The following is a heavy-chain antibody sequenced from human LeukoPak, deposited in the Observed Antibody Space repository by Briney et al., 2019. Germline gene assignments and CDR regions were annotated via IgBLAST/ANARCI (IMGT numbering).Heavy chain of an antibody. CDR3: ARLGSPFGWYGTIDY. D-gene: IGHD6-19*01. CDR1: GFTFSSSW. Sequence: GGSLRLSCAVSGFTFSSSWMSWVRQAPGKGLEWVANIKEDGSEKNYVDSVRGRFTNSRDNAKNSLYLQMNSLRAEDTAVYYCARLGSPFGWYGTIDYWGQGTLVTVSS. V-gene: IGHV3-7*05. CDR2: IKEDGSEK. J-gene: IGHJ4*02.